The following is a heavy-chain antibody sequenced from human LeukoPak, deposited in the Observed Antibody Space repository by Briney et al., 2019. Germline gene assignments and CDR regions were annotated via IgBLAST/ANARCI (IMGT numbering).Heavy chain of an antibody. V-gene: IGHV4-39*01. Sequence: SETLSLTCTVSGASIRSSSYYWGWIRQPPGRGLEWMGSIFYSGSTYYNLSIKSRVTISVDTSKNQLSLKLRSVTAADTAVYYCASTLTYYYGSGSYYIDCWGQGTLVTVSS. CDR2: IFYSGST. D-gene: IGHD3-10*01. CDR1: GASIRSSSYY. J-gene: IGHJ4*02. CDR3: ASTLTYYYGSGSYYIDC.